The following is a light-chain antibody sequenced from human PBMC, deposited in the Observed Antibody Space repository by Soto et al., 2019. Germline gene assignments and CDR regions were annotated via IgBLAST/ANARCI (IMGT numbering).Light chain of an antibody. J-gene: IGKJ3*01. CDR3: QKYSSVPV. CDR1: QDIRNF. CDR2: AAS. V-gene: IGKV1-27*01. Sequence: DIQMTQSPTSLSASVGDRVTITCRASQDIRNFVAWYQQKPGKAPKLLIYAASTLQSGVPSRFSGSGSGTDFTITINMLQHEDVATYSCQKYSSVPVFGPGTKVEIK.